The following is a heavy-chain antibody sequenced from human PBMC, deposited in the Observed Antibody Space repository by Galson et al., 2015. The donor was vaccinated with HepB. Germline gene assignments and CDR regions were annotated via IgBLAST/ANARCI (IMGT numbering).Heavy chain of an antibody. D-gene: IGHD3-10*01. CDR2: IDWDDET. Sequence: PALVKPTQSLTLTCTFSGFSLSSTGMRMSWVRQSPGKALEWLARIDWDDETVYSTSLKTRLTISKDTSKNQVVLTMTNMDPVDTATYHCARTTSNGSGSKYYFDYWGQGILVTVSS. CDR1: GFSLSSTGMR. J-gene: IGHJ4*02. V-gene: IGHV2-70*04. CDR3: ARTTSNGSGSKYYFDY.